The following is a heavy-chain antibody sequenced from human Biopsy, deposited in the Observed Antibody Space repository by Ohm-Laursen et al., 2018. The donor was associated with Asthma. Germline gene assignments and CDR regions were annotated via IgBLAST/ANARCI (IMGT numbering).Heavy chain of an antibody. V-gene: IGHV3-23*01. CDR2: INGGGDRT. Sequence: SLRLSCAASGFTFSTHHLSWVRQAPGKGLEWVSSINGGGDRTWCADSVKGRFTISRDNSKNTLSLQMNSLTAEDTAVYYCAREGVAGTHIEDWGQGTLVTVSS. J-gene: IGHJ4*02. CDR1: GFTFSTHH. CDR3: AREGVAGTHIED. D-gene: IGHD6-19*01.